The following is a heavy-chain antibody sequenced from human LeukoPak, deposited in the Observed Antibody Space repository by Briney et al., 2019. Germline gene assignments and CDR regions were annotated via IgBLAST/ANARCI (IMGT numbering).Heavy chain of an antibody. CDR3: ARERPWMDV. J-gene: IGHJ6*02. CDR1: GYTFTGYY. Sequence: VASVKVSCKASGYTFTGYYMHWARQAPGQGLEWMGWISAYNGNTNYAQKLQGRVTMTTDTSTSTAYMELRSLRSDDTAVYYCARERPWMDVWGQGTTVTVSS. V-gene: IGHV1-18*04. CDR2: ISAYNGNT.